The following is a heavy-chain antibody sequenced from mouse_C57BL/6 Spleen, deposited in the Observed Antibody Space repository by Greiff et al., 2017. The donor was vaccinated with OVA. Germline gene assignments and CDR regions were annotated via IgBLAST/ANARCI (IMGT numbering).Heavy chain of an antibody. CDR1: GYTFTSYW. V-gene: IGHV1-59*01. D-gene: IGHD1-1*01. CDR2: IDPSDSYT. J-gene: IGHJ1*03. CDR3: ARKGYYYGSSYDWYFDV. Sequence: QVQLQQPGAELVRPGTSVKLSCKASGYTFTSYWMHWVKQRPGHGLEWIGVIDPSDSYTNYNQKFKGQATLTVDTSSSTAYMQLSSLTSEDSAVYYCARKGYYYGSSYDWYFDVWGTGTTVTVSS.